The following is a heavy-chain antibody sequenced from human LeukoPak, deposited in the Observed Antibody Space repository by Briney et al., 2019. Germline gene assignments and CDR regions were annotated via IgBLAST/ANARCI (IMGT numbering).Heavy chain of an antibody. CDR3: ARDAGGNSRWFDY. CDR1: GFTFSSYS. Sequence: TGGSLRLSCAASGFTFSSYSMNWVRQAPGKGLEWVSYISSSSRTIYHADSVKGRFTISRDNAKNSLYLQMNSLRAEDTAVYYCARDAGGNSRWFDYWGQGTPVTVSS. J-gene: IGHJ4*02. V-gene: IGHV3-48*01. CDR2: ISSSSRTI. D-gene: IGHD4-23*01.